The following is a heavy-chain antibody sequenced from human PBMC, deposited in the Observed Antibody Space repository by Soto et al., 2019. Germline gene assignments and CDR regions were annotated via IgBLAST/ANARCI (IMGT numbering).Heavy chain of an antibody. Sequence: PGGSLRLSCAASGFTFSSYAMHWVRQAPGKGLEWVAVISYDGSNKYYADSVKGRFTISRDNSKNTLYLQMNSLRAEDTAVYYCARAPRTVLYFVYYYYYGMDVWGQGTTVTVSS. CDR1: GFTFSSYA. J-gene: IGHJ6*02. CDR3: ARAPRTVLYFVYYYYYGMDV. V-gene: IGHV3-30-3*01. CDR2: ISYDGSNK. D-gene: IGHD4-17*01.